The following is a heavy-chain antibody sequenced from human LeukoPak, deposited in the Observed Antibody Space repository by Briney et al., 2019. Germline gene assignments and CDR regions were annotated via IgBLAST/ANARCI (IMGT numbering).Heavy chain of an antibody. D-gene: IGHD3-22*01. CDR3: VDPDR. J-gene: IGHJ1*01. V-gene: IGHV1-8*01. CDR2: MNPNSGNS. Sequence: AASVKVSCKAPGYTFSSFDINWVRQAPGQGLEWMGWMNPNSGNSGFAQKFQGRVTMTRNTSIATAYMEVTNLRFDDTAVYYCVDPDRWGQGTLVTVSS. CDR1: GYTFSSFD.